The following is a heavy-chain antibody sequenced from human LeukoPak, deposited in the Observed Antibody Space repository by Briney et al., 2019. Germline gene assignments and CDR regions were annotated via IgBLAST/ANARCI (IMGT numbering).Heavy chain of an antibody. CDR1: GFTFSTYS. CDR3: AILSWDGRGSFY. CDR2: IRSGGENT. J-gene: IGHJ4*02. V-gene: IGHV3-23*01. Sequence: PGGSLRLSCAASGFTFSTYSMSWVRQAPGKGLEWVSAIRSGGENTYYADSVRGRFTISSDNSRGTLSLQMNSLRAEDTAVYFCAILSWDGRGSFYWGQGTLVTVSS. D-gene: IGHD2/OR15-2a*01.